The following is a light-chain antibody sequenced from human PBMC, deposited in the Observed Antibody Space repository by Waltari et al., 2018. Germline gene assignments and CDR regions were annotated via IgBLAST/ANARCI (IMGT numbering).Light chain of an antibody. J-gene: IGKJ4*01. Sequence: EIVLTQSPGTLSLSPGERATLSCRASQTVRTTYLAWYQQKPGQAPTLLIYRASSRATGIPDRFSGSGSGTDFSLTISSLEPEDFAVYYCQQYDISPLTFGGGTKVEIK. CDR1: QTVRTTY. CDR3: QQYDISPLT. V-gene: IGKV3-20*01. CDR2: RAS.